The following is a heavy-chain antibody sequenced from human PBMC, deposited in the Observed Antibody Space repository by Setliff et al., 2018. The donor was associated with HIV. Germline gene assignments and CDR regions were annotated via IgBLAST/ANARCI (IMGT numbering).Heavy chain of an antibody. J-gene: IGHJ5*02. D-gene: IGHD1-26*01. CDR1: GFTFSSYS. CDR3: ARDQWELPGGYNWFDP. Sequence: GGSLRLSCAASGFTFSSYSMNWVRQAPGKGLEWVSSISSSSSHIYYADSVKGRFTISRDNAKNSLYLQMNSLRAEDTAVYYCARDQWELPGGYNWFDPWGQGTLVTVSS. CDR2: ISSSSSHI. V-gene: IGHV3-21*01.